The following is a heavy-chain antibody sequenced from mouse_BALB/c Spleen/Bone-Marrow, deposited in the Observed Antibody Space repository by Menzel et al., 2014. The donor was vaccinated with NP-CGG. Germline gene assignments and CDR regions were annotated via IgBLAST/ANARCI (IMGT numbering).Heavy chain of an antibody. CDR3: ARGGYYGSSHFDY. CDR2: IHYSGST. V-gene: IGHV3-1*02. CDR1: GYSITSGYS. J-gene: IGHJ2*01. Sequence: VQLQQSGPDLVKPSQSLSLTCTVTGYSITSGYSWHWIRQFPGNKLEWMGYIHYSGSTNYNPSLKSRISITRDTSKNQFFLQLNSVTTEDTASYYCARGGYYGSSHFDYWGQGTTLTVSS. D-gene: IGHD1-1*01.